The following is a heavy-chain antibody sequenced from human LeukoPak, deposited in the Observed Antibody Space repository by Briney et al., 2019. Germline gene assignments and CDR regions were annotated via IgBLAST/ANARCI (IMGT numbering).Heavy chain of an antibody. Sequence: GASVKVSCKASGGTFSSYAISWVRQAPGQGLEWMGWISGYNGNTRYGQNFQGRVTMTTDTSTNTAYMEMRSLRSDNTAVYYCARDPSAVTGTGPLDQWGPGTLVTVSS. J-gene: IGHJ4*02. CDR1: GGTFSSYA. CDR2: ISGYNGNT. CDR3: ARDPSAVTGTGPLDQ. D-gene: IGHD6-19*01. V-gene: IGHV1-18*01.